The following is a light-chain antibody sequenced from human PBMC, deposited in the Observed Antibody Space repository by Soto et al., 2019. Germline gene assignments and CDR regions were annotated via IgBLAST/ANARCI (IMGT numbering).Light chain of an antibody. J-gene: IGLJ2*01. CDR2: DVS. Sequence: QSALPQPASVSGSPGQSITISCTGTSSDVGGYNYVSWYQQHPGKAPKLMIYDVSNRPSGVSNRFSGSKSGNTASLTISGLQADDEADYYCSSYTSSSTRAVVFGGGTKLTVL. CDR1: SSDVGGYNY. CDR3: SSYTSSSTRAVV. V-gene: IGLV2-14*01.